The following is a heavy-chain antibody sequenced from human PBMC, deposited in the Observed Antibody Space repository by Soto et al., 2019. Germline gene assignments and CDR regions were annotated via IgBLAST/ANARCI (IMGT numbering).Heavy chain of an antibody. CDR2: IYHSGST. J-gene: IGHJ3*02. Sequence: QVQLQESGPGLLKPSETLSLTCTVSGGSVSSGSYYWSWIRQSPGKGLEWIGYIYHSGSTNYNPSLQSRVSISVDTSMNQFSLKLTSVTAADTAMYFCARENFRGLSAYGPSPPSIPDDAFDIWGQGTMVTVSS. V-gene: IGHV4-61*01. D-gene: IGHD5-12*01. CDR3: ARENFRGLSAYGPSPPSIPDDAFDI. CDR1: GGSVSSGSYY.